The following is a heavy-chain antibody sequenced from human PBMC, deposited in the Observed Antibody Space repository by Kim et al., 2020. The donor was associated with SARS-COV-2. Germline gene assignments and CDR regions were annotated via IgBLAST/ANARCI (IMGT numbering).Heavy chain of an antibody. CDR2: INSDGSST. D-gene: IGHD2-15*01. V-gene: IGHV3-74*01. CDR3: ARVGRYCSGGSCYSLDY. J-gene: IGHJ4*02. CDR1: GFTFSSYW. Sequence: GGSLRLSCAASGFTFSSYWMHWVRQAPGKGLVWVSRINSDGSSTSYADSVKGRFTISRDNAKNTLYLQMNSLRAEDTAVYYCARVGRYCSGGSCYSLDYWGQGTLVTVSS.